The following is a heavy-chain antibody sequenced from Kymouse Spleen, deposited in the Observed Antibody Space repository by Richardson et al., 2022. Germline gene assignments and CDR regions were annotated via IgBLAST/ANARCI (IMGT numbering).Heavy chain of an antibody. V-gene: IGHV3-15*01. D-gene: IGHD1-1*01. Sequence: EVQLVESGGGLVKPGGSLRLSCAASGFTFSNAWMSWVRQAPGKGLEWVGRIKSKTDGGTTDYAAPVKGRFTISRDDSKNTLYLQMNSLKTEDTAVYYCTTFLQLERLFDYWGQGTLVTVSS. CDR3: TTFLQLERLFDY. CDR2: IKSKTDGGTT. J-gene: IGHJ4*02. CDR1: GFTFSNAW.